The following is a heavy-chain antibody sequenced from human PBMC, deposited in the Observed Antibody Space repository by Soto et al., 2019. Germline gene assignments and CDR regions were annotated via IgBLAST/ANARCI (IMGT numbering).Heavy chain of an antibody. J-gene: IGHJ4*02. CDR3: ARTKYSSSWYLYDY. CDR1: GYTFTSYG. Sequence: ASVKVSCKASGYTFTSYGISWVRQAPGQGLEWMGWISAYNGNTNYAQKLQGRVTMTTDTSTSTASMELRSLRSDDTAVYYCARTKYSSSWYLYDYCGQGAMVTVSS. D-gene: IGHD6-13*01. CDR2: ISAYNGNT. V-gene: IGHV1-18*04.